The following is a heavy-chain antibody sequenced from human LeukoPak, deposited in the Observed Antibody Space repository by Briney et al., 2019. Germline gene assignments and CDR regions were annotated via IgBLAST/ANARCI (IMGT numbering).Heavy chain of an antibody. CDR3: ARKMDD. Sequence: GFLRLSCAASGFTFSSYAMSWIRQAPGKGLEWVANIKQDGREKYYVDSVKGRFTISRDNAKNSLYLQMNSLRAEDTAVYYCARKMDDWGQGTLVTVSS. CDR1: GFTFSSYA. V-gene: IGHV3-7*01. J-gene: IGHJ4*02. CDR2: IKQDGREK.